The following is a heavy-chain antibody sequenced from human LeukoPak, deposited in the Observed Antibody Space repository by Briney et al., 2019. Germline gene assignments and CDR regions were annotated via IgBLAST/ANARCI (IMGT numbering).Heavy chain of an antibody. CDR2: ISSSGSTI. CDR1: GFTFSSYS. V-gene: IGHV3-48*04. CDR3: ARDESWQWLVLGAFDI. D-gene: IGHD6-19*01. Sequence: PGGSLRLSCAASGFTFSSYSMNWVRQAPGKGLEWVSYISSSGSTIYYADSVKGRFTISRDNAKNSLYLQMNSLRAEDTAVYYCARDESWQWLVLGAFDIWGQGTMVTVSS. J-gene: IGHJ3*02.